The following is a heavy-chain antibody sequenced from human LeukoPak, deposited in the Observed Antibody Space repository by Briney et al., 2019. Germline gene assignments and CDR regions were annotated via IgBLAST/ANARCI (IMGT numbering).Heavy chain of an antibody. V-gene: IGHV4-4*08. CDR3: ATDGYYYYYMDV. CDR2: VYTSGST. Sequence: ETLSLTCTVSGGSISSYYWSWIRQPPGKGLEWIGRVYTSGSTSYNPSLKSRVTISLDTSKNQFSLRLNSVTAADTAVYYCATDGYYYYYMDVWGKGTTVTVSS. J-gene: IGHJ6*03. CDR1: GGSISSYY.